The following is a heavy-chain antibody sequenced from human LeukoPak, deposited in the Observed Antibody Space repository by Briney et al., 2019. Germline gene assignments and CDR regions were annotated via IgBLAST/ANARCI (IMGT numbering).Heavy chain of an antibody. J-gene: IGHJ3*02. Sequence: SETLSLTCSVSGGSITTYYWNWVRQPPGKGLEWIGHMFYSGTTSYNPSLKSRVAISVDTFKSQVSLKVTSVAAADTAVYYCVGEKSFFGEAIWSQGTLVTVSS. D-gene: IGHD3-10*01. CDR3: VGEKSFFGEAI. CDR1: GGSITTYY. CDR2: MFYSGTT. V-gene: IGHV4-59*01.